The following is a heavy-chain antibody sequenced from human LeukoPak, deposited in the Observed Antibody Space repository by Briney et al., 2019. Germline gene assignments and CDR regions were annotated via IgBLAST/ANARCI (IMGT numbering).Heavy chain of an antibody. CDR3: AREVSEGFDF. J-gene: IGHJ4*02. V-gene: IGHV3-21*01. CDR2: FGTRSTSI. CDR1: GLSFSFYA. D-gene: IGHD6-25*01. Sequence: PGGSLRLSCAASGLSFSFYAMSWVRQAPGKGLEWVSSFGTRSTSIYHAGSVKGRFAISRDNAKNSLYLQMNSLRAEDTALYYCAREVSEGFDFWGQGTLVTVSS.